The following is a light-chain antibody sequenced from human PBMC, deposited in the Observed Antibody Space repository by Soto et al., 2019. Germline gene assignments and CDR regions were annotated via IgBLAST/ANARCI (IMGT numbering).Light chain of an antibody. Sequence: EIVMTQSPATLSVSPGERTTLSCRASQSVSDNLAWHQQKPGQAPRLFIYGSSARATGIPARFSGSGSGAEFTLTISSLQSEDFAVYYCQQYNNWPITFGQGTRLEIK. J-gene: IGKJ5*01. CDR2: GSS. CDR1: QSVSDN. V-gene: IGKV3-15*01. CDR3: QQYNNWPIT.